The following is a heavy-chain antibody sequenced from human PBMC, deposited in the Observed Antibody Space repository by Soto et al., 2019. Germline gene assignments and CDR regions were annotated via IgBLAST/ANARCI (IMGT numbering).Heavy chain of an antibody. V-gene: IGHV1-69*13. D-gene: IGHD3-22*01. CDR2: IIPIFGTA. CDR1: GGTFSSYA. J-gene: IGHJ5*02. CDR3: ARDAYPLDYYDSSGYVGGRGPYNWFDP. Sequence: SEKVSCKASGGTFSSYAISWVRQAPGQGLEWMGGIIPIFGTANYAQKFQGRVTITADESTSTAYMELSSLRSEDTAVYYCARDAYPLDYYDSSGYVGGRGPYNWFDPWGQGTLVTVSS.